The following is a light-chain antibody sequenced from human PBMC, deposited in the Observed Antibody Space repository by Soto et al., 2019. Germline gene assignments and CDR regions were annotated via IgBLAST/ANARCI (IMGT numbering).Light chain of an antibody. CDR2: DAS. Sequence: ESVLTQSPGTLSVSPGERATLSCRASQSVSSNLAWYQQKPGQAPRLLIYDASNRATGIPARFSGSGSGADFTLTISSLEPEDFAVYYCQQRSNWPITFGQGTRLEIK. V-gene: IGKV3-11*01. CDR3: QQRSNWPIT. CDR1: QSVSSN. J-gene: IGKJ5*01.